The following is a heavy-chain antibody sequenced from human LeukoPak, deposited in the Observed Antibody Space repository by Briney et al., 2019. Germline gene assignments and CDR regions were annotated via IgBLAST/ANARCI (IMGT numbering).Heavy chain of an antibody. CDR2: INPNDGGT. D-gene: IGHD3-22*01. Sequence: ASVKVSCKASGYTFTGYYLHWVRQAPGQGLEWMGWINPNDGGTNYAQRFQGRVAMTRDTSISTAYMDLSRLRSDDTAVYYCARAAFYFDSSGHSPDFDYWGQGTLVTVSS. CDR1: GYTFTGYY. CDR3: ARAAFYFDSSGHSPDFDY. V-gene: IGHV1-2*02. J-gene: IGHJ4*02.